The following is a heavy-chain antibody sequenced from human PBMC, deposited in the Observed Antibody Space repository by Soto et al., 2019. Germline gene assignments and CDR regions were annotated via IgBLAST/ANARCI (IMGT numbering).Heavy chain of an antibody. V-gene: IGHV1-18*04. CDR3: AREEGISDWHAFDY. D-gene: IGHD6-19*01. Sequence: QVPLVQSGAEVKKPGASVKVSCKASGYTFTDYGISWVRQAPGQGLEWMGWISTYNGNTIYAQKIQGRVTMTTDTSTSTAYVELRSLRSDDTAVYYCAREEGISDWHAFDYWGQGRLVTVSS. CDR2: ISTYNGNT. CDR1: GYTFTDYG. J-gene: IGHJ4*02.